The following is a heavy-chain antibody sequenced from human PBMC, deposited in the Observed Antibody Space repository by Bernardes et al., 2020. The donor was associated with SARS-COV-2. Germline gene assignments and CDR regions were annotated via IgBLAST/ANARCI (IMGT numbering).Heavy chain of an antibody. J-gene: IGHJ4*02. V-gene: IGHV4-59*12. Sequence: SETLSLTCTVSGDSISSYYWSWIRQPPGKGLEWIGYIYYSGSTNYNPSLKSRVTISVDTSKNQFSLKLSSVTAEDTAVYFCARDQYLEVGPPAGVFDWWGQGTLVTVSS. D-gene: IGHD1-26*01. CDR2: IYYSGST. CDR1: GDSISSYY. CDR3: ARDQYLEVGPPAGVFDW.